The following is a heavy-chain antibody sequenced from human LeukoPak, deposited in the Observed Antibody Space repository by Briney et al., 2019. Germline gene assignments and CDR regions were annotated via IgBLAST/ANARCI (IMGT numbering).Heavy chain of an antibody. CDR3: ARGRLGYSSGWYRYAEYFQH. CDR1: GGSFSGYY. J-gene: IGHJ1*01. D-gene: IGHD6-19*01. CDR2: INHSGST. Sequence: APTLSLTCAVYGGSFSGYYSSWIRQPPGKGLEWIGEINHSGSTNYNPSLKSRVTISVDTSKNQFSLKMSSVTAADTAVYYCARGRLGYSSGWYRYAEYFQHWGQGTLVTVSS. V-gene: IGHV4-34*01.